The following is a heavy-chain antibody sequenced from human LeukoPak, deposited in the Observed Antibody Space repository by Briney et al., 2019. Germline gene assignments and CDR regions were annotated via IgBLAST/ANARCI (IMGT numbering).Heavy chain of an antibody. D-gene: IGHD6-13*01. CDR2: INPNSGGT. CDR1: GYTFTGYY. J-gene: IGHJ5*02. Sequence: ASVKVSCKASGYTFTGYYMHWVRQAPGQGLEWMGRINPNSGGTNYAQKFQGRVTMTRDTSISTAYMELSTLRSDDTALYYCARGRYCSNTNCPPNPRIAAAGTNKNWFDPWGQGTLVTVSS. V-gene: IGHV1-2*06. CDR3: ARGRYCSNTNCPPNPRIAAAGTNKNWFDP.